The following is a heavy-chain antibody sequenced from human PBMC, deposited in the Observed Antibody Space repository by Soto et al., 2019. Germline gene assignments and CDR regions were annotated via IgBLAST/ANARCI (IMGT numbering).Heavy chain of an antibody. V-gene: IGHV1-18*04. CDR3: ARVGYDFWSGYLGWFDP. J-gene: IGHJ5*02. CDR1: GYTFTSYG. D-gene: IGHD3-3*01. Sequence: ASVKVSCKASGYTFTSYGISWVRQVPGQGLEWMGWISAYNGNTNYAQKLQGRVTMTTDTSTSTAYMELRSLRSDDTAVYYCARVGYDFWSGYLGWFDPWGQGTLVTVS. CDR2: ISAYNGNT.